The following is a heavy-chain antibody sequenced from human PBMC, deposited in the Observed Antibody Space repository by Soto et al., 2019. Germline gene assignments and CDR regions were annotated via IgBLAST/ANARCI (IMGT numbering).Heavy chain of an antibody. J-gene: IGHJ6*03. Sequence: EVQLLESGGGLVQPGGSLRLSCAASGFTFTSYAMSWVRQAPGKGLEWVSAISGSGGGTFYADSVKGRFTISRDNSKNTLYLQMNILSAEDTALYYCAKDAFGYCSGGSCYYYMDVWGKGTTVTVSS. CDR2: ISGSGGGT. CDR1: GFTFTSYA. V-gene: IGHV3-23*01. D-gene: IGHD2-15*01. CDR3: AKDAFGYCSGGSCYYYMDV.